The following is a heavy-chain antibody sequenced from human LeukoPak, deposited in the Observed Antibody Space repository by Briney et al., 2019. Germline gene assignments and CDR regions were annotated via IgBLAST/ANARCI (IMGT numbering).Heavy chain of an antibody. CDR2: IDSSGGTI. CDR1: GFTFSDYY. CDR3: ARAGGINDCSTTSCYLGAFVI. Sequence: PGGSLRLSCAASGFTFSDYYMSWIRQAPGKGLEWVSYIDSSGGTIYYADSVKGRFTISRDNAKNSLYLQMNSLRAEDTAVYYCARAGGINDCSTTSCYLGAFVIWAKGQWSPSLQ. J-gene: IGHJ3*02. V-gene: IGHV3-11*01. D-gene: IGHD2-2*01.